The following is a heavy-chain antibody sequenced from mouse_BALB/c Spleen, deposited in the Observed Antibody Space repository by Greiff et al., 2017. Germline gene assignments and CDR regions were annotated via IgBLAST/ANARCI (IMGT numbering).Heavy chain of an antibody. CDR3: ARSGWLLLYAMDY. D-gene: IGHD2-3*01. CDR1: GFTFSDYY. V-gene: IGHV5-17*01. CDR2: ISSGSSTI. Sequence: EVQGVESGGGLVKPGGSLKLSCAASGFTFSDYYMYWVRQAPEKGLEWVAYISSGSSTIYYADTVKGRFTISRDNPKNTLFLQMTSLRSEDTAMYYCARSGWLLLYAMDYWGQGTSVTVSS. J-gene: IGHJ4*01.